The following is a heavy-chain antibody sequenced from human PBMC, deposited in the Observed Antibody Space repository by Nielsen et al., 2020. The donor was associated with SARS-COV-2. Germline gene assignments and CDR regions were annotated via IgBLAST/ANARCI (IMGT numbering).Heavy chain of an antibody. D-gene: IGHD6-13*01. Sequence: LNLSCAASGFTFDESAMHWVRQAPGRGLEWVSGLSWNSVNIGYADSVKGRFTISRDNAKNSLHLQMNSLRAEDTALYYCTKAIRAATGPDAFDIWGQGTMVTVSS. CDR2: LSWNSVNI. CDR1: GFTFDESA. J-gene: IGHJ3*02. CDR3: TKAIRAATGPDAFDI. V-gene: IGHV3-9*01.